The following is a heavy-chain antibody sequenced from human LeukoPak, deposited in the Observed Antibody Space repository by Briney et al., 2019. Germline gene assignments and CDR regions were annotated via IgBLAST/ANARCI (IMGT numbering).Heavy chain of an antibody. V-gene: IGHV3-21*01. D-gene: IGHD3-3*01. Sequence: GGSLRLSCAASGFTLSSYSMNWVRQAPGKGLEWVSSISSSSSYIYYADSVKGRFTISRDNAKNSLYLQMNSLRAEDTAVYYCARDPGSGTTGRYYYMHVWGKGTTVTVSS. CDR1: GFTLSSYS. CDR2: ISSSSSYI. CDR3: ARDPGSGTTGRYYYMHV. J-gene: IGHJ6*03.